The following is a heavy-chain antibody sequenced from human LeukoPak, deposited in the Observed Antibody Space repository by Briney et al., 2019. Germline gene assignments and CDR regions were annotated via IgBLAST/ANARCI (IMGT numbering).Heavy chain of an antibody. V-gene: IGHV1-2*02. D-gene: IGHD3-22*01. J-gene: IGHJ4*02. CDR1: GFTFSSYG. CDR3: ARDDSRNFDY. Sequence: GGSLRLSCAASGFTFSSYGMHWVRQAPGQGLEWMGWINPNSGGTNYAQKFQGRVTMTRDTSISTAYMELSRLRSDDTAVYYCARDDSRNFDYWGQGTLVTVSS. CDR2: INPNSGGT.